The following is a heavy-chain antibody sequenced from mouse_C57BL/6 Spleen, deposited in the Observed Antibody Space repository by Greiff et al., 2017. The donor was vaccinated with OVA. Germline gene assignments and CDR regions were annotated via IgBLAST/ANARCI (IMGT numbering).Heavy chain of an antibody. J-gene: IGHJ2*01. V-gene: IGHV14-3*01. Sequence: EVQLQQSVAELVRPGASVKLSCTASGFTIKNTYMHWVKQRPEQGLEWIGRIDPANGNTKYAPKFQGKATITADTSSNTAYLQLSSLTSEDTAIYYCDSPIGGFDYWGQGTTLTVSS. CDR3: DSPIGGFDY. CDR1: GFTIKNTY. CDR2: IDPANGNT.